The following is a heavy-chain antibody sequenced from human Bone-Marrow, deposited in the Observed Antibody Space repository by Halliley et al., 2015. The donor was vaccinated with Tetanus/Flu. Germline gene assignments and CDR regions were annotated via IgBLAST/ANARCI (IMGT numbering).Heavy chain of an antibody. CDR3: AREDSGWSPFDD. J-gene: IGHJ4*02. V-gene: IGHV3-48*03. D-gene: IGHD6-19*01. Sequence: SLRLSCEASGFNFINYEMNWVRQAPGKGLEWISYISSSGGTRYYADPVKGRFTISRDNAKNALYLQMNSLRVEDTALYYCAREDSGWSPFDDWGQGTLVTVSS. CDR1: GFNFINYE. CDR2: ISSSGGTR.